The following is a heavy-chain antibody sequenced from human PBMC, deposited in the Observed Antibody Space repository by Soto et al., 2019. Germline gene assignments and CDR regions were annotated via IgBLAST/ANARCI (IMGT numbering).Heavy chain of an antibody. CDR3: ARASSSSSAADY. V-gene: IGHV4-59*12. Sequence: SETLSLTCTVSGGSISSYYWSWIRQPPGKGLEWIGYIHYTESAYYNPSLKSRVSISMDTSENHFAMRLTSVTAADSAVYYCARASSSSSAADYWGQGLQVTVSS. CDR1: GGSISSYY. CDR2: IHYTESA. D-gene: IGHD6-6*01. J-gene: IGHJ4*02.